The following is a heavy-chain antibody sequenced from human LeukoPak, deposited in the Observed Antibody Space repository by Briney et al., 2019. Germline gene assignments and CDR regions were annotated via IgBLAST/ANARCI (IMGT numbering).Heavy chain of an antibody. Sequence: PSETLSLTCTVSGGSMNNYYWSWIRQSPGKGLEWVGYIYHTGSAIYKPSLKSRVTLSLDTSKNQFSLRLNSVTAADTAVYYCARGRGDSKGTSFDFWGQGTLVTVSS. CDR3: ARGRGDSKGTSFDF. CDR2: IYHTGSA. D-gene: IGHD3-22*01. J-gene: IGHJ4*02. V-gene: IGHV4-59*01. CDR1: GGSMNNYY.